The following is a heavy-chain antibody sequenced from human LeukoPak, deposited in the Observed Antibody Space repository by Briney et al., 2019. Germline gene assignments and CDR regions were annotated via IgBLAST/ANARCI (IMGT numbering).Heavy chain of an antibody. CDR3: ARVRTSKIRGVIPLFDY. Sequence: GGSLRLSCAASGFTFSSYAMHWVRQAPGKGLEYVSAISSNGGSTYYANSVKGRFTISRDNSKNTLYLQMGSLRAEDMAVYYCARVRTSKIRGVIPLFDYWGQGTLVTVSS. D-gene: IGHD3-10*01. V-gene: IGHV3-64*01. CDR1: GFTFSSYA. CDR2: ISSNGGST. J-gene: IGHJ4*02.